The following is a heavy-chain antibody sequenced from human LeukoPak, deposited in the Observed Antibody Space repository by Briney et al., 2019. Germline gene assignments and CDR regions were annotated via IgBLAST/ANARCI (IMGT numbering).Heavy chain of an antibody. V-gene: IGHV3-21*01. D-gene: IGHD4-17*01. CDR1: GFTFSSYS. CDR3: ARDYGDYEGSVVSYYYYYYMDV. Sequence: GGSLRLSCAASGFTFSSYSMNWVRQAPGKGLEWVSSISSSSSYIYYADSVKGRFTISRDNAKNSLYLQMNSLRAEDTAVYYCARDYGDYEGSVVSYYYYYYMDVWGKGTTVTVSS. J-gene: IGHJ6*03. CDR2: ISSSSSYI.